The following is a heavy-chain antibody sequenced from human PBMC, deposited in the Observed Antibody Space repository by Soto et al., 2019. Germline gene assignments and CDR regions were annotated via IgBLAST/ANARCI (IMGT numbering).Heavy chain of an antibody. J-gene: IGHJ5*02. V-gene: IGHV4-34*01. CDR2: INHSGST. CDR3: ARGPRGSRGNWFDP. CDR1: GGAFSGYY. D-gene: IGHD3-16*01. Sequence: PSGTPSPTRAVYGGAFSGYYWGWIRQPPGKGLEWIGEINHSGSTNYNPSLKSRVTISVDTSKNQFSLKLSSVTAADTAVYYCARGPRGSRGNWFDPWGQGTLVTVSS.